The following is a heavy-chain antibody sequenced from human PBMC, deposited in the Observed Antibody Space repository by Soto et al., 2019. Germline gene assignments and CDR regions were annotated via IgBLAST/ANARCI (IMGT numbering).Heavy chain of an antibody. CDR3: GTHRGSRTSYNWLYP. D-gene: IGHD2-2*01. J-gene: IGHJ5*02. CDR1: GYTLTELS. V-gene: IGHV1-24*01. Sequence: ASVKVSCKVSGYTLTELSMPWVRQAAGKGLEWMGGLHHEDGETIYAQKLPGRVTMTEDTSTDTAYMELSSLRSEDTAVYYCGTHRGSRTSYNWLYPWGNGTLVTVSS. CDR2: LHHEDGET.